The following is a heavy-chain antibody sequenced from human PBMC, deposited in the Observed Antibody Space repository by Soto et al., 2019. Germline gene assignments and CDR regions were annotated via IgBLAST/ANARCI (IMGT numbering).Heavy chain of an antibody. D-gene: IGHD3-3*01. CDR2: ILYYGSYI. Sequence: GGSLRLSCAASGFTFSSYGMHWVRQAPGKGLKRVAVILYYGSYIYYADSLKGRFTISRDNSKNTLYLQMNSLRAEDTAVYYCAKPSGDFWSGYYAGPDAFDIWGQGTMVTVSS. V-gene: IGHV3-33*06. CDR1: GFTFSSYG. CDR3: AKPSGDFWSGYYAGPDAFDI. J-gene: IGHJ3*02.